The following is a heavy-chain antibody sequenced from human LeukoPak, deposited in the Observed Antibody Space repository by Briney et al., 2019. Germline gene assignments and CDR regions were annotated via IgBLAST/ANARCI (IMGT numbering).Heavy chain of an antibody. D-gene: IGHD1-26*01. V-gene: IGHV4-59*01. Sequence: SETLSLTCAVYGGSFSGYYWSWIRQPPGKGLEWIGYIYYSGSTNYNPSLKSRVTISVDTSKNQFSLKLSSVTAADTAVYYCARVKGATGIDYWGQGTLVTVSS. CDR3: ARVKGATGIDY. CDR2: IYYSGST. J-gene: IGHJ4*02. CDR1: GGSFSGYY.